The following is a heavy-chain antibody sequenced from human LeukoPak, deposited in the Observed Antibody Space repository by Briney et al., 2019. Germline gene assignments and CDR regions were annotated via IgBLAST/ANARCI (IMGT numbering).Heavy chain of an antibody. CDR3: AILGGVGATYFDY. Sequence: ASVKVSCKASGGTFSSYTISWVRQAPGQGLEWMGRIVPILGIASYAQKFQGRVTITADKSTSTAYMELSSLRSEDTAVYYCAILGGVGATYFDYWGQGTLVTVSS. D-gene: IGHD1-26*01. J-gene: IGHJ4*02. V-gene: IGHV1-69*02. CDR1: GGTFSSYT. CDR2: IVPILGIA.